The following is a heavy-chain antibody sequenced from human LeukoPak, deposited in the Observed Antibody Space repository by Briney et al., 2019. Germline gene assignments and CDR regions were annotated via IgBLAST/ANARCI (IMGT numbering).Heavy chain of an antibody. D-gene: IGHD2-21*01. CDR1: GGSISSYY. J-gene: IGHJ2*01. Sequence: SETLSLTCTVSGGSISSYYWSWIRQPPGKGVEWVGYIYYSGSTNYNPSLKSRVTISVVTSKNQFSLKLSSVTAADTAVYYCARADCGGDCYSYINWYFDLWGRGTLVTVSS. V-gene: IGHV4-59*01. CDR2: IYYSGST. CDR3: ARADCGGDCYSYINWYFDL.